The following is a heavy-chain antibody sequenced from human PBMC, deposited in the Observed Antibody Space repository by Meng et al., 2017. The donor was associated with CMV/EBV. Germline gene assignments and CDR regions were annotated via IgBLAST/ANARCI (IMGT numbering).Heavy chain of an antibody. CDR1: GFTFSSYA. D-gene: IGHD6-13*01. Sequence: GGSLRLSCAASGFTFSSYAMSWVRQAPGKGLEWVSAISGGGGSTYYADSVKGRFTISRDNSKNTLYLQMNSLRAEDTAVYYCGKTTAVDTRSYYYYGMDVWGQGTTVTVSS. CDR2: ISGGGGST. CDR3: GKTTAVDTRSYYYYGMDV. J-gene: IGHJ6*02. V-gene: IGHV3-23*01.